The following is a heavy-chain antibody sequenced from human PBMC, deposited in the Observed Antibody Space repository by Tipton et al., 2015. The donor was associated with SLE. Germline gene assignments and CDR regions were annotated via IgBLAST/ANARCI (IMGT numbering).Heavy chain of an antibody. D-gene: IGHD1-26*01. CDR2: NIPIFGTA. V-gene: IGHV1-69*05. CDR3: ARRGGSGSYSEGFDP. J-gene: IGHJ5*02. CDR1: GGTLRSYA. Sequence: QLVQSGAEVKKPGSSVKVSCKASGGTLRSYAISWVRQVPGQGLDWMGGNIPIFGTANYAPKFQGRGTINTDESTSTAYMELSSLGSEDTAGYYCARRGGSGSYSEGFDPWGQGTLVTVSS.